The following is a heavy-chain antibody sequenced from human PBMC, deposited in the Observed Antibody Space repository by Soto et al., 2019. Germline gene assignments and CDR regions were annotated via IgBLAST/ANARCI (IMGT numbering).Heavy chain of an antibody. J-gene: IGHJ4*02. CDR3: AHRRIGVSQWNYGDFDY. D-gene: IGHD1-7*01. V-gene: IGHV2-5*02. Sequence: QITLKESGPTLVKPTQTLTLTCTFSGFSLSTSGVGVGWIRQPPGKALEWLVIIYWDDDKRYSPSLRSRVTITKDTSNNQVVLTMTNVDPVDTATYFCAHRRIGVSQWNYGDFDYWGQGTLVTVSS. CDR1: GFSLSTSGVG. CDR2: IYWDDDK.